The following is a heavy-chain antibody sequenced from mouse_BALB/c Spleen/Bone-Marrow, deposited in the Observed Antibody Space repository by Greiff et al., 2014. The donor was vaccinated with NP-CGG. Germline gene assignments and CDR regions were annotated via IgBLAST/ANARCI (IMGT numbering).Heavy chain of an antibody. Sequence: LVESGAELVKPGASVRLSCTASGFNIKDTYMHWVKQRPDQGLEWIGRIGPANGNAKHDPKFQGKAAITADTSSNTTYLQLSSLTSEDTAVYYCAIYFYFDYWGQGTTLTVSS. V-gene: IGHV14-3*02. CDR2: IGPANGNA. J-gene: IGHJ2*01. D-gene: IGHD2-3*01. CDR3: AIYFYFDY. CDR1: GFNIKDTY.